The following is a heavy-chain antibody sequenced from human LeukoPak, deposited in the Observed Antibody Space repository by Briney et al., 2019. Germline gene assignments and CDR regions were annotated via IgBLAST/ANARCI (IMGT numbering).Heavy chain of an antibody. V-gene: IGHV1-69-2*01. J-gene: IGHJ4*02. CDR3: ATQTIGIFES. CDR1: GYRFNDYY. D-gene: IGHD1-14*01. CDR2: VDTDDGET. Sequence: ASVKVSCKASGYRFNDYYMHWVQQAPGKGLEWMGRVDTDDGETLSAENFQGRVKITADPSTDTTYLELSSLRSADTAVYYCATQTIGIFESWDLGTLVTVSS.